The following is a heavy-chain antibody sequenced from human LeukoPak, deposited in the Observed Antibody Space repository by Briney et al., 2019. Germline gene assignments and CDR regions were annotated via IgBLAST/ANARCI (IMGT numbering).Heavy chain of an antibody. V-gene: IGHV3-7*01. CDR3: ARDRGRDAYNLG. CDR2: IKQDGSEK. J-gene: IGHJ4*02. Sequence: PGGSLRLSCAASGFTFSYYWMSWVRQAPGKGLEWVANIKQDGSEKYYVDSVKGRFTIPRDNDKNSLYLQMNSLRAEDTAVYYCARDRGRDAYNLGWGQGTLVTVSS. D-gene: IGHD5-24*01. CDR1: GFTFSYYW.